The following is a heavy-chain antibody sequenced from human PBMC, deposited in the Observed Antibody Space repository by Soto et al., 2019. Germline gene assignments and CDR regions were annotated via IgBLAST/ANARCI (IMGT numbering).Heavy chain of an antibody. Sequence: EVHLGEWGGGRVKSGGSLRLSCEAAEFTLSSFRMTWIRQAPGRGLEWVSSMSGSSKYIHYADSVKGRFTISRDNAKNSLYLQMNRLRAEAKAVYYGAREKEDEGSSSLRVYDGMDVWGQGTTVTVSS. V-gene: IGHV3-21*01. CDR3: AREKEDEGSSSLRVYDGMDV. CDR1: EFTLSSFR. CDR2: MSGSSKYI. D-gene: IGHD6-6*01. J-gene: IGHJ6*02.